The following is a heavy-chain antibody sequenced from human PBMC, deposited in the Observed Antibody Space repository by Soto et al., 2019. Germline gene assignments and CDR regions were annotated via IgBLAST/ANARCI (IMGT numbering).Heavy chain of an antibody. V-gene: IGHV5-51*01. CDR1: GYSFTSYW. J-gene: IGHJ6*02. CDR3: ASSRIAAAARYYYGMDV. D-gene: IGHD6-13*01. CDR2: IYPGDSDT. Sequence: GESLKISCKGSGYSFTSYWIVWVRQMPGKGLEWMGIIYPGDSDTRYSPSFQGQVTISADKSISTAYLQWSSLKASDTAMYYCASSRIAAAARYYYGMDVWGQGTTVTVSS.